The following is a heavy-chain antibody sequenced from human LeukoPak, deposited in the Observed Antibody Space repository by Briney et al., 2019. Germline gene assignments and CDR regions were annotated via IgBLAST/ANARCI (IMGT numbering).Heavy chain of an antibody. J-gene: IGHJ5*02. CDR2: IIPILGIA. D-gene: IGHD3-3*01. V-gene: IGHV1-69*04. CDR1: GGTFSSYA. Sequence: SVKVSCKASGGTFSSYAISWVRQAPGQGVEWMGRIIPILGIANYAQKFQGRVTITADKSTSTAYMELSSLRSEDTAVYYCARARHYDFWSGLIGWFDPWGQGTLVTVSS. CDR3: ARARHYDFWSGLIGWFDP.